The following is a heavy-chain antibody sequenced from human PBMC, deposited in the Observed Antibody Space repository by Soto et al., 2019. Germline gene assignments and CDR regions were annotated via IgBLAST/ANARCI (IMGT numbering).Heavy chain of an antibody. CDR3: AKDSMVEII. Sequence: PGGSLRLSCAASGFLFSSYALHWVRQAPGKGLEWVALISHDGGNKYYADSVKGRFTISRDNSKNTLYLEMNSLRPEDTAVYYCAKDSMVEIIWGQGTQVTVSS. V-gene: IGHV3-30*18. CDR1: GFLFSSYA. CDR2: ISHDGGNK. D-gene: IGHD2-15*01. J-gene: IGHJ4*02.